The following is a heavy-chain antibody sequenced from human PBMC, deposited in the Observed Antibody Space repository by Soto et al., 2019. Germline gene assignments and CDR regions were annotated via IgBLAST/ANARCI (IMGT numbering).Heavy chain of an antibody. CDR2: IVVGSGNT. D-gene: IGHD2-8*01. Sequence: ASVKVSCKASGFTFTSSAVQWVRQARGQRLEWIGWIVVGSGNTNYAQKFQERVTITRDMSTSTAYMELSSLRSEDTAVYYCAAGCTNGVCPPPQYYYYGMDVWGQGTTVTVSS. CDR3: AAGCTNGVCPPPQYYYYGMDV. V-gene: IGHV1-58*01. J-gene: IGHJ6*02. CDR1: GFTFTSSA.